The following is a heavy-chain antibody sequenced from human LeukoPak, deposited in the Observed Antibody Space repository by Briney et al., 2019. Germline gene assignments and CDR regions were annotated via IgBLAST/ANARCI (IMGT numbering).Heavy chain of an antibody. CDR1: GYTFTSYY. Sequence: ASVKVSCKASGYTFTSYYMHWVRQAPGQGLEWMGIINPSGGSTSYAQKFQGRVTITADESTSTAYMELSSLRSEDTAVYYCARESGSYEAYFDYWGQGTLVTVSS. D-gene: IGHD1-26*01. J-gene: IGHJ4*02. CDR3: ARESGSYEAYFDY. CDR2: INPSGGST. V-gene: IGHV1-46*01.